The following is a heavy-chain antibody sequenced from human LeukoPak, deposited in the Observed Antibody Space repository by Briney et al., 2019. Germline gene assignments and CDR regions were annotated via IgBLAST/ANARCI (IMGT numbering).Heavy chain of an antibody. CDR1: GFTFSSYG. CDR2: IRYDGSNK. J-gene: IGHJ4*02. CDR3: AKDGGSSSWYAYDY. V-gene: IGHV3-30*02. Sequence: GRSLRLSCAASGFTFSSYGMHWVRQAPGKGLEWVAFIRYDGSNKYFADSVKGRFTISRDNSKNTLYLQMNSLRAEDTAAYYCAKDGGSSSWYAYDYWGQGTLVTVSS. D-gene: IGHD6-13*01.